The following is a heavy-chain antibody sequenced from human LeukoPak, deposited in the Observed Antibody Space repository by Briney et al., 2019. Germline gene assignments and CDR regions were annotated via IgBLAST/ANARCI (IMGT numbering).Heavy chain of an antibody. J-gene: IGHJ4*02. CDR1: GFTFSSYW. Sequence: PGGSLRLSCAASGFTFSSYWIHWVRHAPGKGLVWVSRINTDGSSTSFADSVKGRFTISRDNAKNTLYLQMSSLRAEDTAVYYCAKDPSNWSFYWGQGTLVTVSS. CDR2: INTDGSST. CDR3: AKDPSNWSFY. V-gene: IGHV3-74*01. D-gene: IGHD7-27*01.